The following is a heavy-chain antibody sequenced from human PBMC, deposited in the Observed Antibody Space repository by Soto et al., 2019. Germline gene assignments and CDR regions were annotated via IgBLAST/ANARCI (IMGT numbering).Heavy chain of an antibody. V-gene: IGHV5-51*01. CDR2: IYPGDSDT. Sequence: GESLKISCKGSGYSFTSYWIGWVRQMPGKGLEWMGIIYPGDSDTRYSPSFQGQVTISADKSISTAYLQWSSLKASDTAMYYCARSYYYDSSGYPPPTHNWFDPWGQGTLVTVSS. CDR3: ARSYYYDSSGYPPPTHNWFDP. CDR1: GYSFTSYW. D-gene: IGHD3-22*01. J-gene: IGHJ5*02.